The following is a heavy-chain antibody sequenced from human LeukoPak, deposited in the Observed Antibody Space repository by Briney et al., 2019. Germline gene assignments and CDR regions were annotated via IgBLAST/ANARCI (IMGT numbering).Heavy chain of an antibody. D-gene: IGHD4-17*01. J-gene: IGHJ4*02. CDR3: ARDPYGDYGFDY. CDR1: GGSISSGDYY. Sequence: LSLTCTVSGGSISSGDYYWSWIRQPPGKGLEWIGYIYYSGSTYYNPSLKSRVTISVDTSKNQFSLKLSSVTAADTAVYYCARDPYGDYGFDYWGQGTLVTVSS. CDR2: IYYSGST. V-gene: IGHV4-30-4*08.